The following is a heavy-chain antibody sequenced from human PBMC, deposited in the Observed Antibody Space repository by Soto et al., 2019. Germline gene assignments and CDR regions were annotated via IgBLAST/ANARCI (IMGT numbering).Heavy chain of an antibody. Sequence: GGSLRLSCAASGFTFSDYYMTWIRQAPGKGLEWVSYISDSGSTIYYADSVKGRFTISRDNAKNSLYLQMNSLRAEDTAVYYCAGEGIYIPRSGSYYYYGMDVWGQGTTVTVSS. CDR3: AGEGIYIPRSGSYYYYGMDV. J-gene: IGHJ6*02. D-gene: IGHD3-10*01. CDR1: GFTFSDYY. V-gene: IGHV3-11*04. CDR2: ISDSGSTI.